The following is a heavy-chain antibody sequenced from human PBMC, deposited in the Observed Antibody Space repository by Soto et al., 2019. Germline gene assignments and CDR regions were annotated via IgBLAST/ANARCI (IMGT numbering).Heavy chain of an antibody. CDR3: ARDSRVEMATIWSWFDP. D-gene: IGHD5-12*01. J-gene: IGHJ5*02. Sequence: SETLSLTCIVSDGSISGYYWSWIRQPPGKGLEWIGYISYSGSTNYNPSLKSRVTISVDTSKNQFSLKLSSVTAADTAVYYCARDSRVEMATIWSWFDPWGQGTLVTVSS. V-gene: IGHV4-59*01. CDR2: ISYSGST. CDR1: DGSISGYY.